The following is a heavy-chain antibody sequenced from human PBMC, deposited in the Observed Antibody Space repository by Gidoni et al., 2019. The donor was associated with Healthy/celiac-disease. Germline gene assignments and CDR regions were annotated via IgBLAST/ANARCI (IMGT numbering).Heavy chain of an antibody. V-gene: IGHV5-10-1*03. CDR1: GYSFTSYW. Sequence: EVQLVQSGAEVKKPGESLRISCKGSGYSFTSYWISWVRQMPGKGLEWMGRIDPSDSYTNYSPSFQGHVTISADKSISTAYLQWSSLKASDTAMYYCARIGYCSSTSCYSPDYWGQGTLVTVSS. J-gene: IGHJ4*02. CDR3: ARIGYCSSTSCYSPDY. CDR2: IDPSDSYT. D-gene: IGHD2-2*01.